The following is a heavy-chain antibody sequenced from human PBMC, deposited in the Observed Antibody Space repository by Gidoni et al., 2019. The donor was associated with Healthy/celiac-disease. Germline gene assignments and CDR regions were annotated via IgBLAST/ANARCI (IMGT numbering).Heavy chain of an antibody. Sequence: EVQLLESGGGLVQPGGSLRLSCAASGFTFSSYAMSWVRQAPGKGLAWVSAISGSCGSTYYADSVKGRFTISRDNSKNTLYLQMNSLRDEDTAVYYCAKEGIVVVPAAIPGDGYYYYMDVWGKGTTVTVSS. CDR2: ISGSCGST. D-gene: IGHD2-2*02. J-gene: IGHJ6*03. CDR3: AKEGIVVVPAAIPGDGYYYYMDV. V-gene: IGHV3-23*01. CDR1: GFTFSSYA.